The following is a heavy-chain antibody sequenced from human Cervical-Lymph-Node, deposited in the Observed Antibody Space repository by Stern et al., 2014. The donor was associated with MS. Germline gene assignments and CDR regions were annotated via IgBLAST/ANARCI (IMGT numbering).Heavy chain of an antibody. Sequence: EVQLVESGAEVKKPGESLKISCKGSGYSFTSYWNGWGRQMPGQGLERKGIIYSGDSDTRYRPSLQGQGTLSHDKPIRTAYLQWSSLKASDTAMYYCARHVSGTDDYWGQGTLVTVSS. D-gene: IGHD6-13*01. CDR1: GYSFTSYW. J-gene: IGHJ4*02. V-gene: IGHV5-51*01. CDR3: ARHVSGTDDY. CDR2: IYSGDSDT.